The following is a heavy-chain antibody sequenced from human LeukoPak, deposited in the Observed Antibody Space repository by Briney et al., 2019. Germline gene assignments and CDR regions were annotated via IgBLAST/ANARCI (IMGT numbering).Heavy chain of an antibody. V-gene: IGHV3-33*01. CDR3: ARGEHYYDSSGYYFDY. Sequence: GGSLRLSCAASGFTFSSYGMHWVRQAPGKGLEWVAVIWYDGSNKYYADPVKGRFTISRDNSKNTLYLQMNSLRAEDTAVYYCARGEHYYDSSGYYFDYWGQGTLVTVSS. CDR1: GFTFSSYG. D-gene: IGHD3-22*01. J-gene: IGHJ4*02. CDR2: IWYDGSNK.